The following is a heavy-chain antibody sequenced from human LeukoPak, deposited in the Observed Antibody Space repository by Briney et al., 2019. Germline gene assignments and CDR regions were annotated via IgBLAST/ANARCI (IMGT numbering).Heavy chain of an antibody. CDR2: INQDGSQN. V-gene: IGHV3-7*01. D-gene: IGHD2-21*02. Sequence: GSLILSCAASGFSFSXYWMSWVRQAPGRGLEWVGNINQDGSQNSSVDSVKGRFTISRDNAKNSLYLQMNSLGAEDTALYYCAREVTASSFDILGQGTMVTVSS. CDR3: AREVTASSFDI. CDR1: GFSFSXYW. J-gene: IGHJ3*02.